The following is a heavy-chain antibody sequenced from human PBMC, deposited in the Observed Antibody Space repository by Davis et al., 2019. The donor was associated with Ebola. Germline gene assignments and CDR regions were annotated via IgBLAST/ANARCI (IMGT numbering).Heavy chain of an antibody. CDR2: ISWNSGSI. V-gene: IGHV3-9*01. D-gene: IGHD6-19*01. Sequence: SLKISCAASGFTFDDYAMHWVRQAPGKGLEWVSGISWNSGSIGYADSVKGRFTISRDNAKNSLYLQMNSLRAEDTALYYCAKTRDSSGWYSPFDYWGQGTLVTVSS. CDR1: GFTFDDYA. J-gene: IGHJ4*02. CDR3: AKTRDSSGWYSPFDY.